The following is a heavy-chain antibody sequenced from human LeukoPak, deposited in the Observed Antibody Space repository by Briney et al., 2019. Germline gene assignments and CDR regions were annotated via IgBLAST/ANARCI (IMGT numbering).Heavy chain of an antibody. CDR3: ARAEFYFDSSGYYPFDL. V-gene: IGHV3-30*15. Sequence: HPGGSLRLSCAASGFTFSSYAAHWVRQAPGKGLEWVAAISYDGSKEYYADSVKGRLTISRDNSKNTLDLQVSSPRVEDTAMYYCARAEFYFDSSGYYPFDLWGQGTLVTVSS. CDR2: ISYDGSKE. D-gene: IGHD3-22*01. J-gene: IGHJ4*02. CDR1: GFTFSSYA.